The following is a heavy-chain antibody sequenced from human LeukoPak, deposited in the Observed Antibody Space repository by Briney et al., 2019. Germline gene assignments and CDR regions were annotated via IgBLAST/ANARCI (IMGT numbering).Heavy chain of an antibody. Sequence: SETLSLTCTVSVDSITSDYWSWIRQPPGKGLEWIAYIRYSGTTNYNPSLKSRVTISLDTSKNQFSLKLTSVTAADTAVYYCARGAGWYGNWGQGTLVTVSS. CDR1: VDSITSDY. CDR3: ARGAGWYGN. V-gene: IGHV4-59*01. J-gene: IGHJ4*02. D-gene: IGHD6-19*01. CDR2: IRYSGTT.